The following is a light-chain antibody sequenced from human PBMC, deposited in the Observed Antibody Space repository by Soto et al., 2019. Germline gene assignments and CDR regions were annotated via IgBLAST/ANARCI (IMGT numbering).Light chain of an antibody. Sequence: EIVLTQSPGTLSLSPGERATLSCRASQSVSNNYLAWYQQKPGQAPRLLIYGASTRSTGIPARFSGSGSGTEFTLTISSLQPDDFATYYCQQYNSYPITFGQGTRLEI. CDR1: QSVSNNY. J-gene: IGKJ5*01. V-gene: IGKV3-20*01. CDR2: GAS. CDR3: QQYNSYPIT.